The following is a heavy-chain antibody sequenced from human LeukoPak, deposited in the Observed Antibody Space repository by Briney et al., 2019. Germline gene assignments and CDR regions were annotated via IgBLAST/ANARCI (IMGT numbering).Heavy chain of an antibody. Sequence: GGSLRLSCAASGFTFSSYSMTWVRQAPGKGLEWLSYISSSSNTIYYADSLKGRFTISRDNAKNSLNLQMNSLRDEDTAVYYCARGLRGYYFDYWGQGTLGTVSS. V-gene: IGHV3-48*02. CDR3: ARGLRGYYFDY. CDR1: GFTFSSYS. J-gene: IGHJ4*02. CDR2: ISSSSNTI. D-gene: IGHD5-12*01.